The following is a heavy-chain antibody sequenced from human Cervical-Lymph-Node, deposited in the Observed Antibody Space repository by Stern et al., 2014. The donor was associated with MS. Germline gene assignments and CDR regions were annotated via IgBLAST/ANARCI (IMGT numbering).Heavy chain of an antibody. J-gene: IGHJ5*02. CDR2: IVPMFAKA. CDR1: GGSFKSYA. CDR3: ARERSIHYPAFAP. Sequence: QVQLVQSGAEVKKPVSSVRVSCKASGGSFKSYAFNWLRQAPGQGLEWMGDIVPMFAKANYAQKFQGRVTVTADEATNTVYMELSFLTSEDTAVYYCARERSIHYPAFAPWGQGTLVTVSS. V-gene: IGHV1-69*01. D-gene: IGHD3-10*01.